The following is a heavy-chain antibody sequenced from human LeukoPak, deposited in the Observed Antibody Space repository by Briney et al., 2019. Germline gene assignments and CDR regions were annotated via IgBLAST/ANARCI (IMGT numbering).Heavy chain of an antibody. J-gene: IGHJ4*02. CDR3: AYSSNWYIFDY. V-gene: IGHV1-2*02. CDR1: GYSFTGYY. Sequence: ASVKVSCKASGYSFTGYYMHWVRQAPGQGLEWMGWINPKSGGTNYAQKFQGRVTMTRDTSISTAYMELSRLRSDDTAVYYCAYSSNWYIFDYWGQGTLVTVSS. D-gene: IGHD6-13*01. CDR2: INPKSGGT.